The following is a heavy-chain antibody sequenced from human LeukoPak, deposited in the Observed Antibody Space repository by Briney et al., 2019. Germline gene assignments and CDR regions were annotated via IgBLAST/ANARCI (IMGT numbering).Heavy chain of an antibody. CDR2: ISSSSSTI. CDR3: ARDPGSAGLGTGGDY. V-gene: IGHV3-48*04. D-gene: IGHD1-26*01. CDR1: GFTFSSYS. Sequence: GGSLRLSCAASGFTFSSYSMNWVRQAPGKGLEWVSYISSSSSTIYYADSVKGRFTISRDNAKNSLYLQMNSLRAEDTAVYYCARDPGSAGLGTGGDYWGQGTLVTVSS. J-gene: IGHJ4*02.